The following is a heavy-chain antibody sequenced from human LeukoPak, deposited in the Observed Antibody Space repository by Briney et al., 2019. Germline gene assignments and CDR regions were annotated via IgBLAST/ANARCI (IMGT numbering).Heavy chain of an antibody. D-gene: IGHD3-10*01. V-gene: IGHV4-59*01. Sequence: PPETLSLTCTVSGDSFSTYYWSWIRQPPGKGLEWIGYISYSGRTNYSPSLRSRVTLSLDTSKSQFSLKLGSVTAADTAFYYCARGSHYGSGRLFDYWGQGTLVTVSS. CDR2: ISYSGRT. J-gene: IGHJ4*02. CDR1: GDSFSTYY. CDR3: ARGSHYGSGRLFDY.